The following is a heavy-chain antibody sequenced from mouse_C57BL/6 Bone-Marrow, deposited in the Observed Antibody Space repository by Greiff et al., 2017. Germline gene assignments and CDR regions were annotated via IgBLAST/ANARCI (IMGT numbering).Heavy chain of an antibody. J-gene: IGHJ4*01. CDR3: TTRSSGYGAMDY. CDR1: GFNIKDDY. CDR2: IDPENGDT. Sequence: VQLQQSGAELVRPGASVKLSCTASGFNIKDDYMHWVKQRPEQGLEWIGWIDPENGDTEYASKFQGKATITADTSSNTAYLQLSSLTSEDTAVYDCTTRSSGYGAMDYWGQGTSVTVSS. V-gene: IGHV14-4*01. D-gene: IGHD3-2*02.